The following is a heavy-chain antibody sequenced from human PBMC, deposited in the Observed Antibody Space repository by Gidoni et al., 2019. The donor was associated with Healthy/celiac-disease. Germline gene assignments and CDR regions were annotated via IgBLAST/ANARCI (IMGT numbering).Heavy chain of an antibody. D-gene: IGHD6-13*01. Sequence: EVQLVETGGGLIQPGGSLRLSCAASGFTVSSNYMSWVRQAPGKGLVWVSVIYSGGSTYYADSVKGRFTISRDNSKNTLCLQMNSLGAEDTAVYYCASYSSSWYFDYWGQGTLVTVSS. CDR1: GFTVSSNY. CDR2: IYSGGST. V-gene: IGHV3-53*02. J-gene: IGHJ4*02. CDR3: ASYSSSWYFDY.